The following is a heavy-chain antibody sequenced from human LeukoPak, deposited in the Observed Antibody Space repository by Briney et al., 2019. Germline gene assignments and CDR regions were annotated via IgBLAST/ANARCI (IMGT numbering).Heavy chain of an antibody. Sequence: SETLSLTCTVSGGSISSSSYYWGWIRQPPGKGLEWIGSIYYSGSTYYNPSLQSRVTISVDTSRNQFSLKLSSVTAADTAVYYCARGLNPGIAAAGKGYNWFDPWGQGTLVTVSS. CDR1: GGSISSSSYY. V-gene: IGHV4-39*07. D-gene: IGHD6-13*01. J-gene: IGHJ5*02. CDR3: ARGLNPGIAAAGKGYNWFDP. CDR2: IYYSGST.